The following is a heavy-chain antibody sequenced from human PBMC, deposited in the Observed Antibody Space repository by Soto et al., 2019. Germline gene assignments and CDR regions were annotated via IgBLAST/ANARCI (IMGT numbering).Heavy chain of an antibody. J-gene: IGHJ6*02. CDR3: ARFYYDSSGYLPFSCYYYYGMVV. Sequence: GSLRLSCAASGFTFSSYWMSWVRQAPGKGLEWVANIKQDGSEKYYVDSVKGRFTISRDNAKNSLYLQMNSLRAEDTAVYYCARFYYDSSGYLPFSCYYYYGMVVWCQGTTVT. D-gene: IGHD3-22*01. CDR2: IKQDGSEK. V-gene: IGHV3-7*04. CDR1: GFTFSSYW.